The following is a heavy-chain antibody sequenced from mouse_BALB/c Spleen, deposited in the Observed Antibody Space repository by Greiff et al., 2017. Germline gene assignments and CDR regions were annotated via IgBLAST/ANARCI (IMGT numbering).Heavy chain of an antibody. CDR2: ISSGSSTI. CDR1: GFTFSSFG. D-gene: IGHD1-1*01. J-gene: IGHJ1*01. Sequence: EVMLVESGGGLVQPGGSRKLSCAASGFTFSSFGMHWVRQAPEKGLEWVAYISSGSSTIYYADTVKGRFTISRDNPKNTLFLQMTSLRSEDTAMYYCARRTTVHWYFDVWGAGTTVTVSS. CDR3: ARRTTVHWYFDV. V-gene: IGHV5-17*02.